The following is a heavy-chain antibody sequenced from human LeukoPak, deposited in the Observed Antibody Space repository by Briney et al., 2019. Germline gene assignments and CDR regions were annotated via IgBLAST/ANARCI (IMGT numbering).Heavy chain of an antibody. CDR3: ARIGMDDPITKITMVRGGSIDY. J-gene: IGHJ4*02. CDR1: GGSFSGYY. V-gene: IGHV4-34*01. D-gene: IGHD3-10*01. Sequence: PSETLSLTCAVYGGSFSGYYWSWIRQPPGKGLEWIGGINHSGSTNYNPSLKSRVTISVDTSKNQFSLKLSSVTAADTAVYYCARIGMDDPITKITMVRGGSIDYWGQGTLVTVSS. CDR2: INHSGST.